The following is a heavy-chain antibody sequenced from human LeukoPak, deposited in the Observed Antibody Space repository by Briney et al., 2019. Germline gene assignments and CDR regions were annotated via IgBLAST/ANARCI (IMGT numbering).Heavy chain of an antibody. Sequence: SETLSLTCTVSGGSFSSGSYYWSWIRQPPGKGLEWIGYIYYSGSTNYNPSLKSRVTISVDTSKNQLSLKLSSVTAADTAVYYCAINGDYFDYWGQGTLVTVSS. CDR1: GGSFSSGSYY. J-gene: IGHJ4*02. CDR2: IYYSGST. D-gene: IGHD4-17*01. V-gene: IGHV4-61*01. CDR3: AINGDYFDY.